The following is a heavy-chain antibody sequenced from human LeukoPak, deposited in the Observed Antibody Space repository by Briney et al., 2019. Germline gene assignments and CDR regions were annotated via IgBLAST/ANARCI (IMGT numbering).Heavy chain of an antibody. CDR2: ISVYNGNT. V-gene: IGHV1-18*01. Sequence: ASVTVSCTASGYTFTSYGISWVRQAPGQGLEWMGWISVYNGNTNYAQKLQGRVTMTTDTSTSTAYMELRSLRSDDTAVYYCARTGGSYLILDYWGQGTLVTVSS. CDR1: GYTFTSYG. D-gene: IGHD1-26*01. CDR3: ARTGGSYLILDY. J-gene: IGHJ4*02.